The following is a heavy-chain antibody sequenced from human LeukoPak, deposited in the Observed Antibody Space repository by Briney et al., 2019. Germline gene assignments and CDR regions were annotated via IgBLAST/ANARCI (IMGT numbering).Heavy chain of an antibody. CDR1: GFIVSDTY. J-gene: IGHJ4*02. Sequence: GGPLRLSCAASGFIVSDTYMSWVRQAPGKGLEWVAVISHDGSNKSCADSVKGRFTISRDNSKNTLCLQMNSLRAEDTAVYYCAKEIWPTVTTPGHTHFDYWGQGTLVTVSS. V-gene: IGHV3-30*18. CDR3: AKEIWPTVTTPGHTHFDY. D-gene: IGHD4-17*01. CDR2: ISHDGSNK.